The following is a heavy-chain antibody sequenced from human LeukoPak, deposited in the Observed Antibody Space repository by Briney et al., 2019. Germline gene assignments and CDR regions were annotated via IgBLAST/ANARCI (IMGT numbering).Heavy chain of an antibody. D-gene: IGHD3-22*01. V-gene: IGHV1-8*03. CDR3: ARAPSPYYYDSSAYYSDY. CDR2: MNPYTGKT. Sequence: ASVEVSCKTSGYTFTSFDINWVRQAAGQGLEWLGWMNPYTGKTGYAQKFQGRVTFTGDTSIRTAYMEVSSLTSEDTAVYYCARAPSPYYYDSSAYYSDYWGQGTLVTVSS. CDR1: GYTFTSFD. J-gene: IGHJ4*02.